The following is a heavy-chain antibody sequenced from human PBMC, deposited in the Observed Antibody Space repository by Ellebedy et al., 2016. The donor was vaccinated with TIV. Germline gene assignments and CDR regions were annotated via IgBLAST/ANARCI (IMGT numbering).Heavy chain of an antibody. Sequence: GGSLRLXCAASGFTFSSYSMNWVRQAPGKGLEWVSSISSSSSYIYYADSVKGRFTISRDNAKNSLYLQMNSLRAEDTAVYYCARDCSSTSCYSHDAFDIWGQGTMVTVSS. V-gene: IGHV3-21*01. CDR3: ARDCSSTSCYSHDAFDI. D-gene: IGHD2-2*01. J-gene: IGHJ3*02. CDR2: ISSSSSYI. CDR1: GFTFSSYS.